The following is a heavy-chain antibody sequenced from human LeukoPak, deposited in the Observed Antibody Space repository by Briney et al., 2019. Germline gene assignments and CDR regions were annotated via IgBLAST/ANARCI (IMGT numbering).Heavy chain of an antibody. J-gene: IGHJ6*02. CDR2: ISWNSGSI. CDR3: AKDIGMAYCGGDCYYGMDV. Sequence: PGGSLRLSCAASGFTFDDYAMHWVRQAPGKGLEWVSGISWNSGSIGYADSVKGRFTISRDNAKNSLYLQMNSLRAEDTALYYCAKDIGMAYCGGDCYYGMDVWGQGTTVTVSS. D-gene: IGHD2-21*01. CDR1: GFTFDDYA. V-gene: IGHV3-9*01.